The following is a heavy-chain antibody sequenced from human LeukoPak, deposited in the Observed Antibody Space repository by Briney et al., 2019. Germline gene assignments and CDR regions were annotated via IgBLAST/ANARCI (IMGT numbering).Heavy chain of an antibody. CDR2: IKQDGSEK. CDR1: GFTFSSYW. CDR3: ASPHDYVWGRGAFDI. Sequence: PGGSLRLSCAASGFTFSSYWMSWVRQAPGKGLEWVANIKQDGSEKYYVDSMKGRFTISRDNAKNSLYLQMNRLRAEDSAVYYCASPHDYVWGRGAFDIWGQGTMVTVSS. D-gene: IGHD3-16*01. J-gene: IGHJ3*02. V-gene: IGHV3-7*01.